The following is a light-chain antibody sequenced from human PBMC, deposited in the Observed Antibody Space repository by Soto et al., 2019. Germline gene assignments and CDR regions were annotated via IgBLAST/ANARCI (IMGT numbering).Light chain of an antibody. CDR3: QQRSNWPLT. J-gene: IGKJ5*01. CDR2: DAS. CDR1: QDFSNY. V-gene: IGKV3-11*01. Sequence: EIVLTQSPATLSLSPGERATLSCRASQDFSNYLAWYQQKPGQAPRLLIYDASKRTAGIPARFSGSGSGTDFTRTISSLEPEDFAVYYCQQRSNWPLTFGQGTRLEIK.